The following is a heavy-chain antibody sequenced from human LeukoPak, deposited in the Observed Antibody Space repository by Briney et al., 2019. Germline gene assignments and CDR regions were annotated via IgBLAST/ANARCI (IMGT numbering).Heavy chain of an antibody. CDR2: ISGSGDST. D-gene: IGHD2-2*01. V-gene: IGHV3-23*01. Sequence: PGASLRLSCAASGFTFSTYAMTWVRQAPGKGLKWVSAISGSGDSTFYADSVKGRFTIFRDNSKNTLYLQMSSLRAEDTAVYYCAKDLGAWGPAPMGGLDYWGQGTLVTVSS. J-gene: IGHJ4*02. CDR3: AKDLGAWGPAPMGGLDY. CDR1: GFTFSTYA.